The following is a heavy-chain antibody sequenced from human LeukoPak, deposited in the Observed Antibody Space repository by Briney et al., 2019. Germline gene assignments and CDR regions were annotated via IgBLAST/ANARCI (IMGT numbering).Heavy chain of an antibody. Sequence: GESLKISCKGSGYSFTSYWIGWVRQMPGKGLEWMGIIYPGDSDTRYSPSFQGQVTISADKSISTAYLQWSSLKASDTAMYYCARELGYDILTGYYNAIGGHHYFDYWGQGTLVTVSS. V-gene: IGHV5-51*01. CDR1: GYSFTSYW. J-gene: IGHJ4*02. CDR2: IYPGDSDT. CDR3: ARELGYDILTGYYNAIGGHHYFDY. D-gene: IGHD3-9*01.